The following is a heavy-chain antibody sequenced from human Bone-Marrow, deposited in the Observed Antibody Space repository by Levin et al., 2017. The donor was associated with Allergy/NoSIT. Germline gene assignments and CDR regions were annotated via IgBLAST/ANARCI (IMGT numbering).Heavy chain of an antibody. D-gene: IGHD1-7*01. Sequence: SPTLSLTCAISGDSVSSNSAAWNWIRQSPSRGLEWLGRTYYRSKWYNDYAVSVKSRITINPDTSKNQFSLQLNSVTPEDTAVYYCARSRADRTGTKRWFDPWGQGTLVTVSS. J-gene: IGHJ5*02. V-gene: IGHV6-1*01. CDR1: GDSVSSNSAA. CDR2: TYYRSKWYN. CDR3: ARSRADRTGTKRWFDP.